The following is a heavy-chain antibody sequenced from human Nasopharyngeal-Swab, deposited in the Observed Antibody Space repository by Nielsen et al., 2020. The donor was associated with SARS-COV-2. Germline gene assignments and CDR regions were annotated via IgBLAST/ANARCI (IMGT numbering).Heavy chain of an antibody. J-gene: IGHJ4*02. D-gene: IGHD6-13*01. V-gene: IGHV3-30*19. Sequence: GESLKISCAASGFTFSSYGMHWVRQAPGKGLEWVAVIWYDGSNKYYADSVKGRFTISRDNSKNTLYLQMNSLRAEDTAVYYCARDRFLGPPIAAGYYFDYWGQGTLVTVSS. CDR3: ARDRFLGPPIAAGYYFDY. CDR1: GFTFSSYG. CDR2: IWYDGSNK.